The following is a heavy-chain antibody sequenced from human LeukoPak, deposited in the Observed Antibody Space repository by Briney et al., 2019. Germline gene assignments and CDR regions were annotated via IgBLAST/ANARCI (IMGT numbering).Heavy chain of an antibody. CDR1: GFTFSSYG. V-gene: IGHV3-30*02. CDR3: ARYSSGYSDAFDI. D-gene: IGHD3-22*01. Sequence: GGSLRLSCAASGFTFSSYGFHWVRQAPGKGLEWVAFIRYAGSNKYYADSVKGRFTISRDNSKNTLYLQMNSLRAEDTAAYYCARYSSGYSDAFDIWGQGTMVTVSS. CDR2: IRYAGSNK. J-gene: IGHJ3*02.